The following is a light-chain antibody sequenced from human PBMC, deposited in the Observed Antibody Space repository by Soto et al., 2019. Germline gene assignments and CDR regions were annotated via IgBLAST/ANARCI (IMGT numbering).Light chain of an antibody. J-gene: IGLJ2*01. V-gene: IGLV2-11*01. Sequence: QSALTQPRSVSGSPGQSVPISCTGTSSDVGGYNFVSWYQQHPGKAPKLIIYDVSQRPSGVPDRFSASKSGNTASLTISGLQAEDEADYYCCSYAGSYTLFGGGTKLTVL. CDR3: CSYAGSYTL. CDR2: DVS. CDR1: SSDVGGYNF.